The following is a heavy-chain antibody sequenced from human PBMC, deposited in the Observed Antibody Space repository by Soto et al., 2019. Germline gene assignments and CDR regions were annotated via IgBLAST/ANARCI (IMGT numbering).Heavy chain of an antibody. D-gene: IGHD2-8*02. CDR3: ARGMTPPGAPAWYYFDS. Sequence: SETLSLTCTVSCAAITGTSYCSWIRQPAVKGLEWIGRFSLSGTTNYNPSLRSRVTMSADVSKNQFSLRLTSVTAADTALYYCARGMTPPGAPAWYYFDSWGQGTLVTVSS. V-gene: IGHV4-4*07. CDR1: CAAITGTSY. CDR2: FSLSGTT. J-gene: IGHJ4*02.